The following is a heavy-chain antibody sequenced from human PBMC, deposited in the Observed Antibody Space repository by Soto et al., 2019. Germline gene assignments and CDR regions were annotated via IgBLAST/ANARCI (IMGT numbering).Heavy chain of an antibody. Sequence: QVQLQESGPGLVKPSQTLSLTCSVSGDSVSSGDSYWSWIRQPPGKALEWIGYTSFSGYTSYSPSLKRRVTISVDMSKSQFSRRLTSVTAADTAVYYCVRGGNPYHYATSGPGTFDKWGQGTLVSVSS. V-gene: IGHV4-30-4*01. CDR1: GDSVSSGDSY. J-gene: IGHJ4*02. CDR2: TSFSGYT. D-gene: IGHD1-26*01. CDR3: VRGGNPYHYATSGPGTFDK.